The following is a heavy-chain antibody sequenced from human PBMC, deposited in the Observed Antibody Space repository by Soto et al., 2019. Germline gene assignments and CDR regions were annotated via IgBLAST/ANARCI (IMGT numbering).Heavy chain of an antibody. D-gene: IGHD6-13*01. CDR3: AKGTHDDGGAAAGLDY. CDR2: ISGSGGST. J-gene: IGHJ4*02. Sequence: EVQLLESGGGLVQPGGSLRLSCAASGFTFSSYAMSWVRQAPGKGLEWVSAISGSGGSTYYADSVKGRFTISRDNSKNTVYLQMNSLRAEDTAVYYCAKGTHDDGGAAAGLDYWGQGTLVTVSS. CDR1: GFTFSSYA. V-gene: IGHV3-23*01.